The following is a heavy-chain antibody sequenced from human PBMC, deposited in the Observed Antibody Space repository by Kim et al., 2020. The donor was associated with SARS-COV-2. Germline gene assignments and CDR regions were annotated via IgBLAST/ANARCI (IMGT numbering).Heavy chain of an antibody. Sequence: SETLSLTCTVSGGSISSYYWSWIRQPPGKGLEWIGYIYYSGSTNYNPSLKSRVTISVDTSKNQFSLKLSSVTAADTAVYYCASYPRTAMVTDNPLGYYFDYWGQGTLVTVSS. D-gene: IGHD5-18*01. CDR1: GGSISSYY. V-gene: IGHV4-59*01. J-gene: IGHJ4*02. CDR3: ASYPRTAMVTDNPLGYYFDY. CDR2: IYYSGST.